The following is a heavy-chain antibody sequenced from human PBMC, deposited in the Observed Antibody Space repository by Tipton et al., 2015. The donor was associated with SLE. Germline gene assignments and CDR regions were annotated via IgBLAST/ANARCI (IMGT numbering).Heavy chain of an antibody. Sequence: GSLRLSCAASGFTFNNYAMSWVRQAPGKGLEWVSSFSGSGGSIYYADSVKGRFTISRDNSKNTLFLQMNSLRAEDTAVYYCAKGKYAAAGDYFDAWGQGTLVTVSS. V-gene: IGHV3-23*01. CDR1: GFTFNNYA. CDR2: FSGSGGSI. J-gene: IGHJ4*02. D-gene: IGHD6-13*01. CDR3: AKGKYAAAGDYFDA.